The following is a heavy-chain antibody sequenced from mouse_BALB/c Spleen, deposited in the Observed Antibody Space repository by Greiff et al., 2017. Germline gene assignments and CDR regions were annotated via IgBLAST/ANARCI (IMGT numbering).Heavy chain of an antibody. J-gene: IGHJ2*01. CDR2: INPYNGDT. Sequence: EVQLVESGPELVKPGASVKISCKASGYSFTGYFMNWVKQSHGKSLEWIGRINPYNGDTFYNQKFKGKATLTVDKSSSTAHMELLSLTSEDSAVYYCGSYRYDEYYFDYWGQGTTLTVSS. D-gene: IGHD2-14*01. CDR1: GYSFTGYF. V-gene: IGHV1-37*01. CDR3: GSYRYDEYYFDY.